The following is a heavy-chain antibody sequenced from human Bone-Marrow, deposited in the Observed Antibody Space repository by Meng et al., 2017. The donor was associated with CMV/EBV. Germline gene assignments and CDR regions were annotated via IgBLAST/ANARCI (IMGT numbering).Heavy chain of an antibody. D-gene: IGHD1/OR15-1a*01. V-gene: IGHV4-39*07. CDR2: IYYSGST. CDR1: GGSISSSDYY. Sequence: SETLSLTCTVSGGSISSSDYYWGWIRQPPGKGLEWIGSIYYSGSTYYNPSLKSRVTISVDTSKNQFSLTLNSVTAADTAVYYCARDLWTMTVTGTDHWYDPWGQGTLVTVSS. CDR3: ARDLWTMTVTGTDHWYDP. J-gene: IGHJ5*02.